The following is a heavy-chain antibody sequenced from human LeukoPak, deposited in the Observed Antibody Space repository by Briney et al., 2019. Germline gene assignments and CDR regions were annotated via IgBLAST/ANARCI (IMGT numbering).Heavy chain of an antibody. V-gene: IGHV4-34*01. CDR3: ARGRYTNYVWGSYRLSY. Sequence: SETLSLTCAVYGGSFSGYYSSWIRQPPGKWLEWIGEINHSGGTNYNPSLKSRVTISVDTSKNQFSLKLSSVTAAETAVYYCARGRYTNYVWGSYRLSYWGQGTLVTVSS. D-gene: IGHD3-16*02. CDR2: INHSGGT. J-gene: IGHJ4*02. CDR1: GGSFSGYY.